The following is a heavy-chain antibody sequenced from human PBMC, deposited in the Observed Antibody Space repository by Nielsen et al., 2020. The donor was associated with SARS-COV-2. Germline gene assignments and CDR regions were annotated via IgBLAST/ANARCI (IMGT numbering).Heavy chain of an antibody. J-gene: IGHJ5*02. Sequence: SETLSLTCTVSGDSIRSFSYYWGWIRQPPGKGLEWIANIYFGGTTYYNPSLKSRVTMSIDTSKKHFSLNLSSVTAADTAVYFCAGGNFYGLENFWFDPWGLGILVTVSS. D-gene: IGHD3-10*01. CDR1: GDSIRSFSYY. CDR3: AGGNFYGLENFWFDP. V-gene: IGHV4-39*02. CDR2: IYFGGTT.